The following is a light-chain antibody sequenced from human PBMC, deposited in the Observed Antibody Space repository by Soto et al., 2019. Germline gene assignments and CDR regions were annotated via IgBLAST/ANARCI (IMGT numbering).Light chain of an antibody. CDR1: QSVSSY. CDR3: QQRSNWPLNT. CDR2: DAS. J-gene: IGKJ2*01. V-gene: IGKV3-11*01. Sequence: EIVLTQSPATLSLSPGERATLSCRASQSVSSYLAWYQQRPGLAPRLLIYDASSRATGIPARFSGSGSGTDFTLTISSLEPEDFAVYYCQQRSNWPLNTFGQGSKLEIK.